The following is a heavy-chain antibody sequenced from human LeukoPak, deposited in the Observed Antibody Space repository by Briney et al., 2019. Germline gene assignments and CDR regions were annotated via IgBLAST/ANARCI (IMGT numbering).Heavy chain of an antibody. D-gene: IGHD6-13*01. J-gene: IGHJ2*01. CDR3: ARMIASAGTEYFDL. Sequence: SETLSLTCIVSGGSISNYYWNWIRQPPRKGLEWIGYVHYSGHTNYNPSLKSRVTISVDTSKTQFSLKLSSVTAADTAVYYCARMIASAGTEYFDLWGHGALVTVSS. CDR1: GGSISNYY. CDR2: VHYSGHT. V-gene: IGHV4-59*01.